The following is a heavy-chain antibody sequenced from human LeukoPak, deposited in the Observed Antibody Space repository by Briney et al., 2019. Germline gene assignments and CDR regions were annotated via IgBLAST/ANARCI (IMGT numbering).Heavy chain of an antibody. CDR2: IKSKTDGGTT. Sequence: GGSLRLSCAASGSTFSNAWMSWVRQAPGKGLEWVGRIKSKTDGGTTDYAAPVKGRFTISRDDSKNTLYLQMNSQKTEDTAVYYCTTGLGVGATIGFDYWGQGTLVTVSS. CDR1: GSTFSNAW. CDR3: TTGLGVGATIGFDY. V-gene: IGHV3-15*01. D-gene: IGHD1-26*01. J-gene: IGHJ4*02.